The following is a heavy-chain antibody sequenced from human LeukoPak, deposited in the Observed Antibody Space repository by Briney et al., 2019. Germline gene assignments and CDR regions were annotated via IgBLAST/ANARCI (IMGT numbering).Heavy chain of an antibody. CDR1: GYTFTGYY. J-gene: IGHJ4*02. Sequence: ASVKVSCKASGYTFTGYYMHWVRQAPGQGLEWMGWINPNSGGANYAQKFQGRVTMTRDTSISTAYMELSRLRSDDTAVYYCARGTGTTFGESTTVWGQGTLVTVSS. D-gene: IGHD3-10*01. CDR2: INPNSGGA. V-gene: IGHV1-2*02. CDR3: ARGTGTTFGESTTV.